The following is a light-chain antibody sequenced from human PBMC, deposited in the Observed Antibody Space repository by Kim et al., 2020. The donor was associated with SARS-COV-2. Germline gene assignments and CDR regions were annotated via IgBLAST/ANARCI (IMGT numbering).Light chain of an antibody. Sequence: SASVGDTTTLTCRASQSVRPYLNWYQQKPGKAPTLLIHTASTLQSGVPSRFSGSGSETDFTLTISSLQPEDFATYYCQQSDSPLTFGPGTKVDIK. CDR3: QQSDSPLT. CDR2: TAS. CDR1: QSVRPY. J-gene: IGKJ3*01. V-gene: IGKV1-39*01.